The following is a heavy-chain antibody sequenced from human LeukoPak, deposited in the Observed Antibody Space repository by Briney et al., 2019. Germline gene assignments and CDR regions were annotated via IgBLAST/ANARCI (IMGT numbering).Heavy chain of an antibody. D-gene: IGHD2-15*01. V-gene: IGHV4-30-4*08. CDR3: ARGSGYFDY. Sequence: SETLSLTCSVSGGSIKSGDSYWSWISQPPGKGLEWIGYIYHSGSTYYNPSRKSRVTISVDTSKNQLSLRLSSVTAADTARYYCARGSGYFDYWGHGSLVTVSS. CDR1: GGSIKSGDSY. J-gene: IGHJ4*01. CDR2: IYHSGST.